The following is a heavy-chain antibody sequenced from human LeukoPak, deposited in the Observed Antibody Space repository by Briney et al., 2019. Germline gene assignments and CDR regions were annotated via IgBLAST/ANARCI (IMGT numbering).Heavy chain of an antibody. D-gene: IGHD3-22*01. V-gene: IGHV3-33*01. J-gene: IGHJ3*02. CDR2: IWYDGSNK. Sequence: GGSLRLSWAASGFTLGSYGMRWVRQAPGKGLEWVAVIWYDGSNKYYADSVKGRFTISRDHSKNTLYLQMNSLRVEDTAVYYCARESPVGILVASDAFDIGGQGTMVTVSS. CDR1: GFTLGSYG. CDR3: ARESPVGILVASDAFDI.